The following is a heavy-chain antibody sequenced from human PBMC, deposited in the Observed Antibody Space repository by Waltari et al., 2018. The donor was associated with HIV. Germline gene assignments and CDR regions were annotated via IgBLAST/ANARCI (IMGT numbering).Heavy chain of an antibody. CDR2: INAGNGNT. CDR1: GYTFTSYS. V-gene: IGHV1-3*01. J-gene: IGHJ6*02. Sequence: QVQLVQSGAEVKKPGASVKVSCKASGYTFTSYSMHWVRQAPGRRFEWMGWINAGNGNTKYLQKMQGRVTITRDTSASTAYMELTSLRSEDTAVYYCAREKNIPEKYHGMDVWGQGTTVTVSS. CDR3: AREKNIPEKYHGMDV.